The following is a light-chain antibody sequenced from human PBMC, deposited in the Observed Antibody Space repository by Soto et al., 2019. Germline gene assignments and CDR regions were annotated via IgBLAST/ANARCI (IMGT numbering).Light chain of an antibody. V-gene: IGKV3-15*01. CDR3: QQYNTWPLYT. CDR2: GAS. Sequence: EIVMTQSPATLSVSPGERATLSCRASQSVSSNLAWYQQKPGQAPRLLIYGASTRATGIPARFSGSESGTEFTLTISSLQSEDFAVYYCQQYNTWPLYTFRQGTKLQIK. CDR1: QSVSSN. J-gene: IGKJ2*01.